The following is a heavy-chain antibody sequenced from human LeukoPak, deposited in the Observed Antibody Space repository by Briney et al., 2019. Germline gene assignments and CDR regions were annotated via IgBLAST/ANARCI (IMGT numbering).Heavy chain of an antibody. V-gene: IGHV3-20*04. CDR3: AKEYTGTLSPFPSYFDN. J-gene: IGHJ4*02. CDR1: GFTFDDYG. D-gene: IGHD1-26*01. Sequence: GGSLRLSCAASGFTFDDYGMSWVRQAPGKGLEWVSGINWNGGSTGYADSVKGRFTISRDNAKNSLYLQMNSLRAEDTAIYYCAKEYTGTLSPFPSYFDNRGQGTLVTVSS. CDR2: INWNGGST.